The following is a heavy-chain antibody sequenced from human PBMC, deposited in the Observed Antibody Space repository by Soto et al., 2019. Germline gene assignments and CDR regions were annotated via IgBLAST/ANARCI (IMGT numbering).Heavy chain of an antibody. D-gene: IGHD3-22*01. CDR1: GFTFSSYA. CDR3: ARDSGSGYYGDAFDI. J-gene: IGHJ3*02. CDR2: ISYDGSNK. V-gene: IGHV3-30-3*01. Sequence: LRLSCAASGFTFSSYAMHWVRQAPGKGLEWVAVISYDGSNKYYADSVKGRFTISRDNSKNTLYLQMNSLRAEDTAVYYCARDSGSGYYGDAFDIWGQGTMVTVS.